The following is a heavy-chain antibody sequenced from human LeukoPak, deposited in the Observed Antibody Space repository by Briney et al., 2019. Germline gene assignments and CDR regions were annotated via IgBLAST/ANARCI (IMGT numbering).Heavy chain of an antibody. J-gene: IGHJ3*02. Sequence: PSETLSLTCTVSGGSISSYYWSWIRQPPGKGLEWLGYIYYSGSTNYNPSLKSRVTISVDTSKNQFSLKLSSVTAADTAVYYCARTDGYIYAFDIWGQGTMVTVSS. D-gene: IGHD5-24*01. CDR3: ARTDGYIYAFDI. CDR2: IYYSGST. V-gene: IGHV4-59*01. CDR1: GGSISSYY.